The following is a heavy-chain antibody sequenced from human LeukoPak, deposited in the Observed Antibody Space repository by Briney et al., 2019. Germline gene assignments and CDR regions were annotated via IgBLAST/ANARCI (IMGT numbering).Heavy chain of an antibody. Sequence: GGSLRLSCAASGFTFDDYAMHWVRQAPGKGLEWVSGISWNSGSIGYADSVKGRFTISRDNAKNSLYLQMNSLGAEDTALYYCAKDRGAAAAFDAFDIWGQGTMVTVSS. CDR2: ISWNSGSI. V-gene: IGHV3-9*01. J-gene: IGHJ3*02. CDR3: AKDRGAAAAFDAFDI. D-gene: IGHD6-13*01. CDR1: GFTFDDYA.